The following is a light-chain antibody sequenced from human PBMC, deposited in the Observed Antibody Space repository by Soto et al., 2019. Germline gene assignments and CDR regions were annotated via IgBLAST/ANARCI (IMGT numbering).Light chain of an antibody. CDR1: SSNIGAGYD. V-gene: IGLV1-40*01. J-gene: IGLJ1*01. Sequence: QSVLTQPPSVSGAPGQRVTISCTGGSSNIGAGYDVHWYQQLPGTAPKLLIYGNSNRPSGVPDRFSGSKSGTSASLAITGLQAEDEADYYCCSYAGINGYVFGTGTKVTVL. CDR2: GNS. CDR3: CSYAGINGYV.